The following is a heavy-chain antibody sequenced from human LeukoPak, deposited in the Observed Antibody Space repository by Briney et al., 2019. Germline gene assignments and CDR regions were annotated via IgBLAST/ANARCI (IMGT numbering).Heavy chain of an antibody. CDR3: ARAAYYYDSSPNWFDP. V-gene: IGHV1-18*01. D-gene: IGHD3-22*01. J-gene: IGHJ5*02. CDR2: ISAYNGNT. CDR1: GYTFTSYG. Sequence: ASVKVSCKASGYTFTSYGISWVRQATGQGLEWMGWISAYNGNTNYAQKLQGRVTMTTDTSTSTAYMELRSLRSDDTAVYYCARAAYYYDSSPNWFDPWGQGTLVTVSS.